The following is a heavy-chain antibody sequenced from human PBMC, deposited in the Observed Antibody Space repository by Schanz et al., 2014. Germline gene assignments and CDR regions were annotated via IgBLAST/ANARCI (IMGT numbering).Heavy chain of an antibody. V-gene: IGHV3-23*04. CDR2: IGGSGDST. D-gene: IGHD3-3*01. CDR1: GFGFDDYA. J-gene: IGHJ4*02. CDR3: ARDLLVSHYDFWSGNDY. Sequence: VQLVESGGGVVQPGRSLRLSCAASGFGFDDYALSWVRQAPGKGLEWVSGIGGSGDSTHYADSVKGRFIISRDNSKSTLYLQVNSLRPEGTAVYYCARDLLVSHYDFWSGNDYWGQGTLVTVSS.